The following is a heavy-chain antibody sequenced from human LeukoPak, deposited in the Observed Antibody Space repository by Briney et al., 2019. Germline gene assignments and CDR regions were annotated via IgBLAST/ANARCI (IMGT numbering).Heavy chain of an antibody. CDR1: GGSISSGGYS. V-gene: IGHV4-30-2*01. J-gene: IGHJ6*02. CDR3: ARGGGSGWYSSLYYYGMDV. Sequence: SETLSLTCAVSGGSISSGGYSWSWIRQPPGKGLEWIGYIYHSGSAYYNPSLKSRVTISVDTSKNQFSLKLSSVTAADTAVYYCARGGGSGWYSSLYYYGMDVWGQGTTVTVSS. CDR2: IYHSGSA. D-gene: IGHD6-19*01.